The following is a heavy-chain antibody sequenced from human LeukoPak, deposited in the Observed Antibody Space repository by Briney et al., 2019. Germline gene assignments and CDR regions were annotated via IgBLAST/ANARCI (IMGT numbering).Heavy chain of an antibody. Sequence: GGSLRLSCAASGFTFSNYWKSWVRQAPGKGLEGVATIKQDGSEKYYVDSVKGRFTISRDNAKNSLYLQMNSLRAEDTAVYYCASPYCSSTSCSTLHDFWGQGTLVTVSS. CDR1: GFTFSNYW. CDR3: ASPYCSSTSCSTLHDF. J-gene: IGHJ4*02. V-gene: IGHV3-7*01. D-gene: IGHD2-2*01. CDR2: IKQDGSEK.